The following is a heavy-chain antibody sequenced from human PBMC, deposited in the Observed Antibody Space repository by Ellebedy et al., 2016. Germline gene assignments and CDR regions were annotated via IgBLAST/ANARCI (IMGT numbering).Heavy chain of an antibody. CDR1: SGSISSGGNF. Sequence: SETLSLTCTVSSGSISSGGNFWSWIRQHPGRGLEWIGSIYYSGTTYYNPSLKSRVTISVDTSKNQFSLKLSSVTAADTAVYYCARNQHQTDFWSGYHHYGMDVWGQGTTVTVSS. V-gene: IGHV4-31*03. D-gene: IGHD3-3*01. J-gene: IGHJ6*02. CDR2: IYYSGTT. CDR3: ARNQHQTDFWSGYHHYGMDV.